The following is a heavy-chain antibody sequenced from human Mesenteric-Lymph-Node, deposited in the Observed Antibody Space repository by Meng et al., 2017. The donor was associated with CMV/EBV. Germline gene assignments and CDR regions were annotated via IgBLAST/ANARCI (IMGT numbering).Heavy chain of an antibody. J-gene: IGHJ5*02. CDR1: GFSLSTYS. CDR2: ISSTSSTS. Sequence: GESLKISCGASGFSLSTYSMNWVRQAPGKGLEWLSYISSTSSTSKYADSVQGRFTISRDNAKNSLYLQMNSLRAEDTAVYYCARERRSSGDFWSGSNWFDPWGQGTLVTVSS. CDR3: ARERRSSGDFWSGSNWFDP. V-gene: IGHV3-48*04. D-gene: IGHD3-3*01.